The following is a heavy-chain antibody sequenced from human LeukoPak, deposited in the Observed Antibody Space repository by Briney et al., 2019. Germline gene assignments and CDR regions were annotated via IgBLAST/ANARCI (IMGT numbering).Heavy chain of an antibody. CDR3: ARRDCGGDCSDAFDI. CDR1: GFTFSSYG. D-gene: IGHD2-21*01. J-gene: IGHJ3*02. V-gene: IGHV3-30*02. Sequence: GGSLRLSCAASGFTFSSYGMHWVRQAPGKGLEWVAFIRYDGSNKYYADSVKGRFTISRDNSKNTLYLQMNSLRDEDTAVHYCARRDCGGDCSDAFDIWGQGTMVTVSS. CDR2: IRYDGSNK.